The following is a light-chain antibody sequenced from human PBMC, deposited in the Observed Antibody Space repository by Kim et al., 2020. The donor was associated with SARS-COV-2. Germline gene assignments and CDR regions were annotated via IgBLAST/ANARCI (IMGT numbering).Light chain of an antibody. V-gene: IGLV3-19*01. Sequence: LVTTVRITCQGDSVRKYYASWYQQKPGQAPVLVICDENNRPSGIPDRFSGSSSGNTASLTITGAQAEDEADYYCNSRDSTGYHVVFGGGTQLTVL. CDR1: SVRKYY. J-gene: IGLJ3*02. CDR3: NSRDSTGYHVV. CDR2: DEN.